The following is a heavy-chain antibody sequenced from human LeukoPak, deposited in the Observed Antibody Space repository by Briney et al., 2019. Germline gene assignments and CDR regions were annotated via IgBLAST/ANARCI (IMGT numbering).Heavy chain of an antibody. V-gene: IGHV3-23*01. J-gene: IGHJ5*02. CDR1: GFTFSSYA. CDR2: ISGSGGST. D-gene: IGHD4-23*01. CDR3: AKAARGYGGNPIGP. Sequence: PGGSLRLSCAASGFTFSSYAMSWVRQAPGKGLEWVSAISGSGGSTYYADSVKGRFTISRDNSKNTLYLQMNSLRAEATAVYYCAKAARGYGGNPIGPWGQGTLATVSS.